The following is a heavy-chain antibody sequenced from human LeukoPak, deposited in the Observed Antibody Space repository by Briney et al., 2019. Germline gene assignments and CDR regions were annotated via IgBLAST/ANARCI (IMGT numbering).Heavy chain of an antibody. Sequence: PLETLSLTCAVYGGSFSGYYWSWIRQPPGKGLEWIGEINHSGSTNYNPSLKSRVTISVDTSKNQSSLKLSSVTAADTAVYYCARGHRDYYDSSGYYPFDYWGQGTLVTVSS. D-gene: IGHD3-22*01. CDR3: ARGHRDYYDSSGYYPFDY. CDR2: INHSGST. CDR1: GGSFSGYY. V-gene: IGHV4-34*01. J-gene: IGHJ4*02.